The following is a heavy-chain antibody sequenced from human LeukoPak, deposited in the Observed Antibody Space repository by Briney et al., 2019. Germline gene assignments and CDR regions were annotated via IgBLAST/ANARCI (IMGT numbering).Heavy chain of an antibody. V-gene: IGHV4-31*03. CDR3: ERDSLLHYGMDV. CDR1: GGSVSSGGYY. Sequence: PSQTLSLTCTVSGGSVSSGGYYWSWIRQHPGKGLEWIGYIYYSGSTYYNQSLKIRVTISVDTSKNQFSLNLSLVSVTATDADYFERDSLLHYGMDVWGQGNTVTVS. D-gene: IGHD1-26*01. J-gene: IGHJ6*02. CDR2: IYYSGST.